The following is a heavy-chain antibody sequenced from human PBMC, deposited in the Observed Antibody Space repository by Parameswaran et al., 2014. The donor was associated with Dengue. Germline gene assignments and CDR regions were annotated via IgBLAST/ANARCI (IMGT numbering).Heavy chain of an antibody. Sequence: WVRQAPGQGLEWMGIINPSGGSTSYAQKFQGRVTMTRDTSTSTVYMELSSLRSEDTAVYYCAREVGSGSLFYGMDVWGQGTTVTVSS. D-gene: IGHD6-19*01. V-gene: IGHV1-46*01. CDR2: INPSGGST. CDR3: AREVGSGSLFYGMDV. J-gene: IGHJ6*02.